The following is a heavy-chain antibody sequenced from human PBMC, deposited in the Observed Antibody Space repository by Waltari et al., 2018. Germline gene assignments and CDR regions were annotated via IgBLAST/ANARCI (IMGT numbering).Heavy chain of an antibody. Sequence: EVQLVESGGGLVQPGRSLRLSCTASGFTFGDYAMSWFRQAPGKGLEWVAFIRSKTFGGTPEYAASVKGRFTISRDDSKSVAYLQMNSLKTEDTAVYYCTREGPRNYYDSSGRSLGFDYWGQGTLVTVSS. CDR1: GFTFGDYA. CDR3: TREGPRNYYDSSGRSLGFDY. CDR2: IRSKTFGGTP. J-gene: IGHJ4*02. V-gene: IGHV3-49*03. D-gene: IGHD3-22*01.